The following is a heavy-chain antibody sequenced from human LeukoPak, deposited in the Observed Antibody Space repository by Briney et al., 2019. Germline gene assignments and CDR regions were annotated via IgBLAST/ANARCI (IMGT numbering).Heavy chain of an antibody. D-gene: IGHD2/OR15-2a*01. V-gene: IGHV3-30*02. CDR2: IRYDGSNK. J-gene: IGHJ4*02. CDR1: GFTFSSYG. Sequence: GGSLRLSCAASGFTFSSYGMHWVRQAPGKGLEWVAFIRYDGSNKYYADSVKGRFTISRDNSKNTLYLQMNSLRAEDTAIYYCARAGNTRFDYWGQGTLVTVSS. CDR3: ARAGNTRFDY.